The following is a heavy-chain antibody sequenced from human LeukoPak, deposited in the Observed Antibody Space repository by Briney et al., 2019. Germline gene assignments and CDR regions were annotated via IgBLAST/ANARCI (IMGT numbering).Heavy chain of an antibody. J-gene: IGHJ3*02. Sequence: QSGGSLRLSCAASGFTFSSYSINWVRQAPGKGLEWVSYISSSSSTIYYADSVKGRSTISRDNTKNSLYLQMNSLRAEDTAVYYCARDHHRRHYDSQARDTFDIWGQGTMVTVSS. D-gene: IGHD3-22*01. CDR2: ISSSSSTI. CDR3: ARDHHRRHYDSQARDTFDI. V-gene: IGHV3-48*01. CDR1: GFTFSSYS.